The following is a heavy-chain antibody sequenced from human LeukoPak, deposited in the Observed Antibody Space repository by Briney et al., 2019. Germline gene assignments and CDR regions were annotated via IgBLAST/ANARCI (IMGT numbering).Heavy chain of an antibody. CDR3: ARWDSRDYYYYMDV. D-gene: IGHD6-13*01. CDR2: IRSSSSYI. Sequence: GGSLRLSCAASGFTFSSYSMNWVRQAPGKGLEWVSSIRSSSSYIYYADSVKGRFTISRDNAKNSLYLQMNSLRAEDTAVYYCARWDSRDYYYYMDVWGKGTTVTVSS. CDR1: GFTFSSYS. J-gene: IGHJ6*03. V-gene: IGHV3-21*01.